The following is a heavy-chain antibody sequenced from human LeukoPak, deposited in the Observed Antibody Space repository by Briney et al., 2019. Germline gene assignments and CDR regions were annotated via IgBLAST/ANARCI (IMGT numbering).Heavy chain of an antibody. D-gene: IGHD6-13*01. CDR1: GFTFSNHA. CDR3: ARVDSSSWSTPLCFDY. Sequence: GGSLRLSCAASGFTFSNHAVHWVRQAPGKGLEYVSAISSNGSNTYYANSVKGRFTISRDNSKNTLYLQMGSLRVEDMAVYYCARVDSSSWSTPLCFDYWGQGTLVTVSS. J-gene: IGHJ4*02. CDR2: ISSNGSNT. V-gene: IGHV3-64*01.